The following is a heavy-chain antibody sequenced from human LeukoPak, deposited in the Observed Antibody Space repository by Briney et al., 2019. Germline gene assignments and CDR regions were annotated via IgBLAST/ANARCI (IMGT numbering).Heavy chain of an antibody. CDR1: GYTFTSYD. CDR3: AREVNGYYYFDH. D-gene: IGHD3-9*01. Sequence: ASVKVSCKASGYTFTSYDINWVQQATGQGLEWMGWMNPNSGNTGYAQKFQGRVTMTRNTSISTAYMELSSLRSEDTAVYYCAREVNGYYYFDHWGQGTLVTVSS. J-gene: IGHJ4*02. V-gene: IGHV1-8*01. CDR2: MNPNSGNT.